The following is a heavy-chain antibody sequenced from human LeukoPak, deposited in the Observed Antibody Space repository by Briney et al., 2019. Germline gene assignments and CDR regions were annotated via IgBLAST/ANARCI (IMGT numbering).Heavy chain of an antibody. CDR3: ARLPYDFWSGNFDY. Sequence: SETLSLTCAVSRFSISSGYYWGWIRQPPGKGLEWIGIFYHSGSTYYNPSPKSRVTISVDTSKNQFSLKLTSVTAADTAVYYCARLPYDFWSGNFDYWGQGTLVTVSS. J-gene: IGHJ4*02. CDR1: RFSISSGYY. V-gene: IGHV4-38-2*01. D-gene: IGHD3-3*01. CDR2: FYHSGST.